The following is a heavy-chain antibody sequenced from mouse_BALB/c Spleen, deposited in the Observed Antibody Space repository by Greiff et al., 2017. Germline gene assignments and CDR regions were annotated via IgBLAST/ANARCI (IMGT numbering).Heavy chain of an antibody. D-gene: IGHD1-1*01. V-gene: IGHV7-3*02. Sequence: EVKVEESGGGLVQPGGSLRLSCATSGFTFTDYYMSWVRQPPGKALEWLGFIRNKANGYTTEYSASVKGRFTISRDNSQSILYLQMNTLRAEDSATYYCAREGDYYGSSYFDYWGQGTTLTVSS. CDR3: AREGDYYGSSYFDY. CDR1: GFTFTDYY. J-gene: IGHJ2*01. CDR2: IRNKANGYTT.